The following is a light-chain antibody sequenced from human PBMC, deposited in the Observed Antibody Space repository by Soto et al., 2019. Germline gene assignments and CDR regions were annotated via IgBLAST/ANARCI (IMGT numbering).Light chain of an antibody. J-gene: IGKJ1*01. V-gene: IGKV4-1*01. CDR1: QSVLYSANNKNY. CDR3: QQYYSTPQT. CDR2: WAS. Sequence: DIVMTQSPDSLAVSLGERATINCKSSQSVLYSANNKNYLALYQHKPGQPPKLLIYWASTRESGVPDRFSGSGSGTDFTLTISSLQAEDVAVYYCQQYYSTPQTFGQGTKVEIK.